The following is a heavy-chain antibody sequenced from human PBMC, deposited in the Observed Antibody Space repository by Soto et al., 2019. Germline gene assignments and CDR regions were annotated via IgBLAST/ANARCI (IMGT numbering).Heavy chain of an antibody. Sequence: PSETLSLTCTVSGGSISSYYWSWIRQPAGKGLEWIGRIYTSGSTNYNPSLKSRVTMSVDTSKNQFSLKLSSVTAADTAVYYCARESITIFGVVILYYFDYWGQGTLVTVSS. J-gene: IGHJ4*02. CDR1: GGSISSYY. CDR3: ARESITIFGVVILYYFDY. D-gene: IGHD3-3*01. CDR2: IYTSGST. V-gene: IGHV4-4*07.